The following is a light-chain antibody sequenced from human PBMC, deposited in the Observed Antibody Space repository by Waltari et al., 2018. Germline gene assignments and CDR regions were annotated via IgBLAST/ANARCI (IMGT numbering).Light chain of an antibody. CDR2: SVS. Sequence: DIQLTQTPSSLSASVGDRLTITCQASQDTGDSLNWFQHKPGTPPELLIYSVSRRDYGVSSRFSGSRSGTNYSFSITNLQPDDIAIYFCQQYRSLPLTFGQGTK. CDR1: QDTGDS. J-gene: IGKJ2*01. V-gene: IGKV1-33*01. CDR3: QQYRSLPLT.